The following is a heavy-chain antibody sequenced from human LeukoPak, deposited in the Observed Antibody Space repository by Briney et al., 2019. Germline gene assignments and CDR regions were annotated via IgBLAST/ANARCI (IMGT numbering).Heavy chain of an antibody. CDR1: GGFSNDYY. Sequence: SETPSLXCSVSGGFSNDYYWSWIRRPPGKGLEWIGYIHYSGATNYNPSLKSRVIMSVDTSRNQSSLNLYSVTAADTAMYYCARHSSGWHLDFWGQGTLVTVSS. J-gene: IGHJ4*02. D-gene: IGHD6-19*01. CDR2: IHYSGAT. V-gene: IGHV4-59*01. CDR3: ARHSSGWHLDF.